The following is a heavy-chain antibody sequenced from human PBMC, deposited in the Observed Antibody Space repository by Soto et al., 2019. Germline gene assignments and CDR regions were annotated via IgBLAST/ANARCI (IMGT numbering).Heavy chain of an antibody. CDR2: INPKFGDT. CDR3: ARNMDYYYGRGSGNGHGV. D-gene: IGHD3-10*02. J-gene: IGHJ6*02. CDR1: GYTFTAYH. V-gene: IGHV1-2*02. Sequence: QVRLVQSGAEVKEPGDSERVSCEASGYTFTAYHIHWVRQAPGQGLEWMGWINPKFGDTGYAQDFQGRVSMTSDMSISTVYMELSRLTSDDTAIYYCARNMDYYYGRGSGNGHGVWGQGTTVIVFS.